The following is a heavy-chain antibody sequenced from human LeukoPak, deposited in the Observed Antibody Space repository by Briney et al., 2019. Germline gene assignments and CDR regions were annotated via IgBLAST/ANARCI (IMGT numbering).Heavy chain of an antibody. CDR1: GFTFSSYS. CDR3: ARDLYYYDSSGYYYVSDAFDI. D-gene: IGHD3-22*01. V-gene: IGHV3-21*01. J-gene: IGHJ3*02. CDR2: ISSSSSYI. Sequence: GGSLRLSCAASGFTFSSYSMNWVRQAPGKGLEWVSSISSSSSYIYYADSVKGRFTISRDNAKNSLYLQMNSLRAEDTAVYYCARDLYYYDSSGYYYVSDAFDIWGQGTIVTVSS.